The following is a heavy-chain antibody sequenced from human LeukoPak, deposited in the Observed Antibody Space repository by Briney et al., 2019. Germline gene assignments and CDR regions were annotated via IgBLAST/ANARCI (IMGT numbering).Heavy chain of an antibody. CDR1: GGSISSYY. J-gene: IGHJ4*02. Sequence: SETLSLTCTVSGGSISSYYWSWIRQPPGKGLEWIGYIYYSGSTNYNPSLKSRVTISVDTCKNQFSLKLSSVTAADTAVYYCARQSRFRYFDYWGQGTLVTVSS. V-gene: IGHV4-59*08. CDR3: ARQSRFRYFDY. CDR2: IYYSGST.